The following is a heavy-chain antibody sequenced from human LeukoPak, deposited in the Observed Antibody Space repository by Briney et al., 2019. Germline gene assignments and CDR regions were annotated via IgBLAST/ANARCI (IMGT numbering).Heavy chain of an antibody. CDR2: IYYSGST. CDR1: GDSISSRSYY. J-gene: IGHJ6*02. Sequence: SETLSLTCTVSGDSISSRSYYWDWIRQPPGKGLEWIGSIYYSGSTYYNPSLKGRVTMSVDTSKNQFSLKLTSVTAADTAVYYCARLPGPGRPGYYAMDVWGQGTTVTVSS. CDR3: ARLPGPGRPGYYAMDV. D-gene: IGHD1-1*01. V-gene: IGHV4-39*01.